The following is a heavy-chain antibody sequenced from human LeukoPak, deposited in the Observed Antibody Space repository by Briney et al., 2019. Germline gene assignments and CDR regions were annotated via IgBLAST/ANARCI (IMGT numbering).Heavy chain of an antibody. Sequence: GGSLRLSCAASGFTFSSYEMNWVRQAPGKGLEWVSYISSSGSTIYYADSVKGRFTISRDDSKNTLYLQMNSLRAEDTAVYYCAREANLGDYYGSGSRFFDYWGQGTLVTVSS. CDR1: GFTFSSYE. V-gene: IGHV3-48*03. D-gene: IGHD3-10*01. CDR2: ISSSGSTI. J-gene: IGHJ4*02. CDR3: AREANLGDYYGSGSRFFDY.